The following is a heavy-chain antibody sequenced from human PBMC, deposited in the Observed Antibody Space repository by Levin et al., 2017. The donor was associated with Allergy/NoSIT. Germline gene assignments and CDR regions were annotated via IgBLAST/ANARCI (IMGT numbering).Heavy chain of an antibody. Sequence: LSLTCAASGFTFSSYAMSWVRQAPGKGLEWVSAISGSGGSTYYADSVKGRFTISRDNSKNTLYLQMNSLRAEDTAVYYCAKSQSRDSSGYYLPPFDYWGQGTLVTVSS. J-gene: IGHJ4*02. CDR2: ISGSGGST. CDR3: AKSQSRDSSGYYLPPFDY. V-gene: IGHV3-23*01. D-gene: IGHD3-22*01. CDR1: GFTFSSYA.